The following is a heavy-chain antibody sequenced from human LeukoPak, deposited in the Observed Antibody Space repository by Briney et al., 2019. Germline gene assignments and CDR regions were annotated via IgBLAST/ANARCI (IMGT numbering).Heavy chain of an antibody. CDR1: GYTFTSYY. D-gene: IGHD4-17*01. V-gene: IGHV1-46*01. J-gene: IGHJ4*02. CDR3: ARDLSQMTTVTTPLGY. CDR2: INPSGGST. Sequence: ASVKVSCKASGYTFTSYYMHWVRQAPGQGLEWMRIINPSGGSTSYAQKFQGRATMTRDTSTSTVYMELSSLRSEDTAVYYCARDLSQMTTVTTPLGYWGQGTLVTVSS.